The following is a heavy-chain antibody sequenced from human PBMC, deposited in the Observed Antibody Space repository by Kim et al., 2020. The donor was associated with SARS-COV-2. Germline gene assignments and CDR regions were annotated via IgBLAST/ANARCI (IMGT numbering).Heavy chain of an antibody. Sequence: ASVKVSCKASGYTFTGYYMHWVRQAPGQGLEWMGWINPNSGGTNYAQKFQGRVTMTRDTSISTAYMELSRLRSDDTAVYYCARDFAFGRPSQTMDYWGQGTLVTVSS. V-gene: IGHV1-2*02. CDR3: ARDFAFGRPSQTMDY. CDR2: INPNSGGT. D-gene: IGHD3-16*01. CDR1: GYTFTGYY. J-gene: IGHJ4*02.